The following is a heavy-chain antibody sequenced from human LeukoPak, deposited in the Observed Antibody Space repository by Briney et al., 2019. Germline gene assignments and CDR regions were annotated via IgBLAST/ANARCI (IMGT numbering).Heavy chain of an antibody. Sequence: SETLSLTCTVSGGSISSGGYYWSWIRQHPGKGLEWIGYIYYSGSTYYNPSLKSRITISVDTSKNQFSLKLSSVTAADTAVYYCARDFHRTQWYFDLWGRGTLVTVSS. CDR3: ARDFHRTQWYFDL. V-gene: IGHV4-31*03. CDR1: GGSISSGGYY. J-gene: IGHJ2*01. CDR2: IYYSGST.